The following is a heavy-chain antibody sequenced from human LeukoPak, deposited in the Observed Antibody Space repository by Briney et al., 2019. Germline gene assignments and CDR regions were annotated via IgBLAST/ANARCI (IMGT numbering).Heavy chain of an antibody. J-gene: IGHJ1*01. CDR3: ARGLYDSSGYPPTYFQH. CDR2: IWYDGSNK. V-gene: IGHV3-33*01. D-gene: IGHD3-22*01. CDR1: GVTFSSYG. Sequence: GGSLRLSCAASGVTFSSYGMHWVRQAPGKGLEWVAFIWYDGSNKYYADSVKGRFTISRDNAKNSLYLQMNSLRAEDTAVYYCARGLYDSSGYPPTYFQHWGQGTLVTVSS.